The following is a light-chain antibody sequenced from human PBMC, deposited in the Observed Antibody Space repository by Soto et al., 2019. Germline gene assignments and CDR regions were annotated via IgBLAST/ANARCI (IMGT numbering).Light chain of an antibody. Sequence: DIVLTQSPATLSVSPGERATLSCRASQSVSSSYLAWYQQKPGQAPRLLIYGASSRATGIPDRFSGSGSGTDFTLTISRLEPEDFAVYYCQQYGSSPLFTFGQGTRLEI. V-gene: IGKV3-20*01. J-gene: IGKJ5*01. CDR3: QQYGSSPLFT. CDR1: QSVSSSY. CDR2: GAS.